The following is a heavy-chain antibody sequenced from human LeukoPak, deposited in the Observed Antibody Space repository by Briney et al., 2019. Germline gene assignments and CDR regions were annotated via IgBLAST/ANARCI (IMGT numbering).Heavy chain of an antibody. J-gene: IGHJ6*02. D-gene: IGHD3-22*01. CDR1: GFTFSSSA. CDR2: ISASGGST. CDR3: AANYYDSSGKGGNHYYGMDV. V-gene: IGHV3-23*01. Sequence: PGGSLRLSCAASGFTFSSSAMSWVRQVPGKGLEWVSGISASGGSTSYADSVKGRFTISRDNSKYTLYLQMNSLRAEDTAVYYCAANYYDSSGKGGNHYYGMDVWGQGTTVTVSS.